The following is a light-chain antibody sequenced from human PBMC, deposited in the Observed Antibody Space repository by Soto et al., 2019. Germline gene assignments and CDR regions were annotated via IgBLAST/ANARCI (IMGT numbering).Light chain of an antibody. CDR3: QQDYSTPPT. CDR1: QSILSSSNNKNY. CDR2: WAS. J-gene: IGKJ4*01. V-gene: IGKV4-1*01. Sequence: DIVMTQSPDSLTVSLGEMATINCKSSQSILSSSNNKNYLFWYQQKPGQPPKLRINWASTRESGVPVRFSGSGSGADFTLTISSLQAEEVAVYYCQQDYSTPPTFGGGNKLEIK.